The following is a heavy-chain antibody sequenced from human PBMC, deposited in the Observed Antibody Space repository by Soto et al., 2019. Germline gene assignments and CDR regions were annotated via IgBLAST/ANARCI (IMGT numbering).Heavy chain of an antibody. V-gene: IGHV1-2*02. J-gene: IGHJ3*02. Sequence: QLHLVQSGAVVKKPGASVTVSCSASGYPVTAYYMHWVRQAPGRGLEWMGGINPATGAAKYTQTCRGGVTMTRDTSTSTVFMELGGLTFEDTAVFYCARGGGVGVAGSAAFDMWGQGTLVTVSS. CDR1: GYPVTAYY. CDR3: ARGGGVGVAGSAAFDM. CDR2: INPATGAA. D-gene: IGHD3-3*01.